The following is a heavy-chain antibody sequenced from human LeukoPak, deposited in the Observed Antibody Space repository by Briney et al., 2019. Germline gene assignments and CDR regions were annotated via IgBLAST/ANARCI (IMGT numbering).Heavy chain of an antibody. J-gene: IGHJ4*02. Sequence: GSLRLSCVASGFSFDICAMSWVRPAPGKGPEWVSSIGGPTETFYADSVKGRFTVSRDNSQNTLYLQMNSLRAEDTAVYYCAKDATPRNSIWDYFGKWGQGALVTVST. CDR1: GFSFDICA. V-gene: IGHV3-23*01. CDR2: IGGPTET. CDR3: AKDATPRNSIWDYFGK. D-gene: IGHD4-23*01.